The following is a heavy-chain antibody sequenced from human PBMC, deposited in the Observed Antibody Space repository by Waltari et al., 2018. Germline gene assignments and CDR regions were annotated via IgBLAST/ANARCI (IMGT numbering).Heavy chain of an antibody. CDR1: GFTFSSYS. CDR2: ISSSSSTI. V-gene: IGHV3-48*01. Sequence: EVQLVESGGGLVQPGGSLRLSCAASGFTFSSYSMNWVRQAPGTGLEWVSYISSSSSTIYYADSVKGRFTISRDNAKNSLYLQMNSLRAEDTAVYYCARDNSASYYDFWSGYFWFDPWGQGTLVTVSS. J-gene: IGHJ5*02. CDR3: ARDNSASYYDFWSGYFWFDP. D-gene: IGHD3-3*01.